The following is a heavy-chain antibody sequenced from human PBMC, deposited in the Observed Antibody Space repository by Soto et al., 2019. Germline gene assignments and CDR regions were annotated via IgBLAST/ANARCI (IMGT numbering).Heavy chain of an antibody. CDR2: ISSTTNYI. V-gene: IGHV3-21*06. J-gene: IGHJ4*02. CDR1: GVRVSSSG. CDR3: ARESEDLTSNFDY. Sequence: AGCLELGXAACGVRVSSSGMNGVRKTPGKGLEWVSSISSTTNYIYYGDSMKGRFTISRDNAENSLYLEMNSLRAEDTAVYYCARESEDLTSNFDYWGQGTLVTVSS.